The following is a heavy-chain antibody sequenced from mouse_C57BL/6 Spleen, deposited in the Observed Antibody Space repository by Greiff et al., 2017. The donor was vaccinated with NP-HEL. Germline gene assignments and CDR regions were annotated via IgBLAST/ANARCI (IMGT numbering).Heavy chain of an antibody. CDR3: ARRMGLEYYFDY. V-gene: IGHV1-61*01. Sequence: QVQLQQPGAELVRPGSSVKLSCKASGYTFTSYWMDWVKQRPGQGLEWIGNIYPSDSETHYNQKFKDKATLTVDKSSSTAYMQLSSLTSEDSAVYYCARRMGLEYYFDYWDQGTTLTVSS. CDR1: GYTFTSYW. CDR2: IYPSDSET. J-gene: IGHJ2*01. D-gene: IGHD4-1*01.